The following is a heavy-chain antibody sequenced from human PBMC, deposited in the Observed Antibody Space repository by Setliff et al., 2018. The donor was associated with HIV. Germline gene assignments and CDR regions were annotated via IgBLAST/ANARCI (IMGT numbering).Heavy chain of an antibody. J-gene: IGHJ4*02. Sequence: GESLKISCAASGFTFSSYSMNWVRQAPGKGLEWVSSISSSSSYIYYADSVKGRFTISRDNAKNSLYLQMNSLRAEDTAVYYCARVVGAYYDSSGYYYSYYFDYWGQGTLVTVSS. CDR2: ISSSSSYI. CDR1: GFTFSSYS. D-gene: IGHD3-22*01. V-gene: IGHV3-21*01. CDR3: ARVVGAYYDSSGYYYSYYFDY.